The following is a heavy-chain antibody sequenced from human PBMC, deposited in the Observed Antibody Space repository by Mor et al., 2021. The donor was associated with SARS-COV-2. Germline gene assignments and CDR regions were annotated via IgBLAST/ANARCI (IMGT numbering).Heavy chain of an antibody. CDR3: AKDRGVAKITNFAY. Sequence: GRFTISRDSSKNTLYLQMNSLRAEDTAVYYCAKDRGVAKITNFAYWGQGTLVTVSS. D-gene: IGHD5-12*01. J-gene: IGHJ4*02. V-gene: IGHV3-30*02.